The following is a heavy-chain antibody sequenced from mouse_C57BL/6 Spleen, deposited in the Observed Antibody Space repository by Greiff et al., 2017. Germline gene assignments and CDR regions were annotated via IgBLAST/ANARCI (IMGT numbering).Heavy chain of an antibody. CDR3: ASWPWFAY. CDR1: GYTFTDYY. Sequence: EVQLQQSGPELVKPGASVKISCKASGYTFTDYYMNWVKQSHGKSLEWIGDINPNNGGTSYNQKFKGKATLTVDKSSSTAYMELRSLTSEDSAVYYCASWPWFAYWGQGTLVTVSA. CDR2: INPNNGGT. J-gene: IGHJ3*01. V-gene: IGHV1-26*01.